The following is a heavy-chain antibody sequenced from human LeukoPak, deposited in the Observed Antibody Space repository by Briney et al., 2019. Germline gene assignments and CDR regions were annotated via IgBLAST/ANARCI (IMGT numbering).Heavy chain of an antibody. Sequence: ASVKVSCKASGYTFTSYYMHWVRQAPGQGLEWMGWINPNSGGTNYAQKFQGRVTMTRDTSVSTAYMELSRLRSDDTAVYYCARVSLVRGAPDYYLDYWGQGTLVTVSS. J-gene: IGHJ4*02. CDR3: ARVSLVRGAPDYYLDY. CDR2: INPNSGGT. CDR1: GYTFTSYY. D-gene: IGHD3-10*01. V-gene: IGHV1-2*02.